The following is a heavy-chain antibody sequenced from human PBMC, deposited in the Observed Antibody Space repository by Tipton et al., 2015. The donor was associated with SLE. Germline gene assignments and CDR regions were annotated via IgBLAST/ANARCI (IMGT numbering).Heavy chain of an antibody. CDR2: ISSGGSVI. CDR1: GFTFSSYE. V-gene: IGHV3-48*03. CDR3: AKDEGLAVSATPH. Sequence: GSLRLSCAVSGFTFSSYEMNWVRQAPGKGLGWVSYISSGGSVINYADSVKGRFTMSRDNAKNSLYLQMNSLRAEDTAVYYCAKDEGLAVSATPHWGQGTLVTVSS. D-gene: IGHD6-19*01. J-gene: IGHJ4*02.